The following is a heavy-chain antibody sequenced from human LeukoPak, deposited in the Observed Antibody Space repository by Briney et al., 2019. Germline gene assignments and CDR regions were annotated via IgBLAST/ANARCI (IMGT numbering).Heavy chain of an antibody. J-gene: IGHJ4*02. V-gene: IGHV3-21*04. CDR1: GFTFSSYS. Sequence: GGPLRLSCAASGFTFSSYSMTWVRQAPGKGLEWVSFISGSSTYINYADAVKGRFTISRDNAKNSLYLQMNSLRAEDTALYYCARVVEDDSSGYLDYWGQGTLVTVSS. D-gene: IGHD3-22*01. CDR3: ARVVEDDSSGYLDY. CDR2: ISGSSTYI.